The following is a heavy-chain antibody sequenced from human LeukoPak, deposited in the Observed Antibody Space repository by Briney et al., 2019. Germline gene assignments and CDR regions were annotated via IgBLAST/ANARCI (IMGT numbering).Heavy chain of an antibody. J-gene: IGHJ3*02. CDR1: GGSISSYY. V-gene: IGHV4-59*01. CDR3: ARGGPVRYSYGSSDAFDI. Sequence: PPETLSLTCSVSGGSISSYYWSWIRQPPGKGLEWIGYIYYSGSTNYNSSLKSRVTISVDTSKNQFSLKLSSVTAADTAVYYCARGGPVRYSYGSSDAFDIWGQGTMVTVSS. CDR2: IYYSGST. D-gene: IGHD5-18*01.